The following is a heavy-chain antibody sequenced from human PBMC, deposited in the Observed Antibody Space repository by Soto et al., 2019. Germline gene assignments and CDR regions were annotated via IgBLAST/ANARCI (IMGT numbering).Heavy chain of an antibody. J-gene: IGHJ6*03. CDR1: GYTLTSYD. D-gene: IGHD2-2*01. V-gene: IGHV1-8*01. Sequence: ASVKVSCKASGYTLTSYDINWVRQATGQGLEWMGWMNPNSGNTGYAQKFQGKVTMTRNTSISTAYMELSSLRSEDTAVYYCARGIVVPPYYYYYYMDVWGKGTTVTVSS. CDR3: ARGIVVPPYYYYYYMDV. CDR2: MNPNSGNT.